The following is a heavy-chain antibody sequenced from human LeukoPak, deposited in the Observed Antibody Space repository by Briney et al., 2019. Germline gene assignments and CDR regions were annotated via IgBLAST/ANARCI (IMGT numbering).Heavy chain of an antibody. V-gene: IGHV4-39*01. CDR3: ASLPHTNYYGSGSYYNS. CDR2: IYYSGSN. J-gene: IGHJ4*02. D-gene: IGHD3-10*01. Sequence: SETLSLTCTVSGGSISSSSYYWGWIRQPPGQGLEWIGSIYYSGSNYYNPSLKSRVTISVDTSKNQFSLMLSSVTAADTAVYYCASLPHTNYYGSGSYYNSWGQGTLVTVSS. CDR1: GGSISSSSYY.